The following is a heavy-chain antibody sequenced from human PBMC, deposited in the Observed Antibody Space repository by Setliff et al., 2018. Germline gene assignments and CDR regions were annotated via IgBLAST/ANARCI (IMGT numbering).Heavy chain of an antibody. J-gene: IGHJ5*02. CDR3: ARGRIHDSSDYIGNWFDP. Sequence: ASVKVSCKTSGYTFINYGLSWMRQAPGQGLEWMGWISGYNGNTDYAQNLQGRVTMTIDTSTSTAYMELRSLRPDDTAVYFCARGRIHDSSDYIGNWFDPWGQGTLVTVSS. V-gene: IGHV1-18*01. D-gene: IGHD3-22*01. CDR1: GYTFINYG. CDR2: ISGYNGNT.